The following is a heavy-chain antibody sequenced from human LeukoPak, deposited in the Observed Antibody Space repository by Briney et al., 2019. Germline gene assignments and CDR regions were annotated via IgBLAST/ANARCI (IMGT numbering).Heavy chain of an antibody. J-gene: IGHJ4*02. D-gene: IGHD6-13*01. CDR3: ARMYSSSWNPFDY. V-gene: IGHV4-34*01. CDR2: INHSGST. Sequence: SETQSLTCAVYGGSFSGYYWSWIRQPPGKGLEWIGEINHSGSTNYNPSLKSRVTISVDTTKNQFSLKLSSVTAADTAVYYCARMYSSSWNPFDYWGQGTLVTVSS. CDR1: GGSFSGYY.